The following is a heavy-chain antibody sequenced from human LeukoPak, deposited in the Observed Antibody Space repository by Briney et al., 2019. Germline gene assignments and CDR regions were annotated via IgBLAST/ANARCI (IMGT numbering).Heavy chain of an antibody. D-gene: IGHD3-22*01. CDR1: RESFSDYY. Sequence: SETLSLTCSVYRESFSDYYWTWIRQPPGRGLEWIGEIDHSGITNYNPSLKSRVTISGDTSKNQFSLKLSSVTAADTAVYYCAVGGYDTTGYRVGMDYWGQGTLVTVSS. CDR2: IDHSGIT. J-gene: IGHJ4*02. CDR3: AVGGYDTTGYRVGMDY. V-gene: IGHV4-34*01.